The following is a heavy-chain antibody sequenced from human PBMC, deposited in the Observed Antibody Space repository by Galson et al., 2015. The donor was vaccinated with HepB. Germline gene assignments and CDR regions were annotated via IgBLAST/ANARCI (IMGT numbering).Heavy chain of an antibody. Sequence: SVKVSCKASGYTFTSYVMHWVRQAPGQGLEWMGWINAGNGNTEYSQKFQGRVTITRDTSARTAYMELSNLRSEDTGAYYCARDSGTSEEQLPPDRFDPWGQGTQVTVSS. CDR3: ARDSGTSEEQLPPDRFDP. V-gene: IGHV1-3*01. CDR1: GYTFTSYV. CDR2: INAGNGNT. D-gene: IGHD2-2*01. J-gene: IGHJ5*02.